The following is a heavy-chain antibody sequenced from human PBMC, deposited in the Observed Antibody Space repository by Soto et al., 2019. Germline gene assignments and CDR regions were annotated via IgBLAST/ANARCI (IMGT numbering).Heavy chain of an antibody. V-gene: IGHV3-30*04. CDR2: ITRDGYNK. CDR1: GFIFKNYA. Sequence: GGSLRLSCAGSGFIFKNYALNWVRQAPGKGLEWVASITRDGYNKYYADSVKGRFTISRDNSRDTLSLQMTALRTEDSSIYYCTKSSGGSSSVGMDYWGQGTRVTVSS. J-gene: IGHJ4*02. D-gene: IGHD6-6*01. CDR3: TKSSGGSSSVGMDY.